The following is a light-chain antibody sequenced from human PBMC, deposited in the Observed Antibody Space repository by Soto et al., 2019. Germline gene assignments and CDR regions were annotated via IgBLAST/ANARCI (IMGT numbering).Light chain of an antibody. CDR1: QDINNY. V-gene: IGKV1-39*01. Sequence: IQLTQSPSSLSASVGDRVTITCRASQDINNYLAWYQQKPGKAPKLPIHAASALHGGVPSRFSGSGSGTDFTLTISSLQPEDFATYYCQQSYSTPNTFGQGTKVDIK. CDR3: QQSYSTPNT. CDR2: AAS. J-gene: IGKJ1*01.